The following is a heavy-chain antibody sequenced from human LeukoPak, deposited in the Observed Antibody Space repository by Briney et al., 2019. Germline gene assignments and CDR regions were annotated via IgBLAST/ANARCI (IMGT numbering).Heavy chain of an antibody. CDR3: ARHSGSGWQVLGS. J-gene: IGHJ5*01. CDR1: GYTFSNYV. CDR2: TSYNGNT. D-gene: IGHD6-19*01. Sequence: ASVKVSCKASGYTFSNYVISWVRQAPGLGLEWMGWTSYNGNTNYAQKFQDRVTMTTDTSTTTAYMELRSLECDDTAVYYCARHSGSGWQVLGSWGQGTLVTVSS. V-gene: IGHV1-18*04.